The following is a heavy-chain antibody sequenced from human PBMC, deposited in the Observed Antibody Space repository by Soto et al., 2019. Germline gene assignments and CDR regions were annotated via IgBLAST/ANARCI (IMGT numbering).Heavy chain of an antibody. D-gene: IGHD3-10*01. V-gene: IGHV3-23*01. CDR2: ISGGGSST. CDR3: AKDCVSTQEGWFGESTHAPDPIDY. CDR1: GFTFSSYA. J-gene: IGHJ4*02. Sequence: EVQLLESGGGLVQPGGSLRLSCAASGFTFSSYAMRWVRQAPGKGLEWVSAISGGGSSTYYADSVKGRFTISRDNAKNRLYLQMNSVTAEDTAVYYCAKDCVSTQEGWFGESTHAPDPIDYWGQGTLVTVSS.